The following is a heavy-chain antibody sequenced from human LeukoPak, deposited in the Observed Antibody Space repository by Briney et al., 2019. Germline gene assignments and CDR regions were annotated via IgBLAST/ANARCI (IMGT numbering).Heavy chain of an antibody. CDR2: ISSSGSYT. J-gene: IGHJ6*02. D-gene: IGHD2-15*01. CDR3: ARDRTRYCSGGSCYSSYGMDV. Sequence: PGGSLRLSCAASGFTFSRYNMNWVRQAPGKGLEWVSSISSSGSYTYYADSVKGRFTISRDNAKNSLYLQMNSLRAEDTAVYYCARDRTRYCSGGSCYSSYGMDVWGQGTTVTVSS. V-gene: IGHV3-21*01. CDR1: GFTFSRYN.